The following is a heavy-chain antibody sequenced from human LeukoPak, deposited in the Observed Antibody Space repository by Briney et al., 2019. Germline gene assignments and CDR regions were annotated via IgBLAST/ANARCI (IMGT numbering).Heavy chain of an antibody. D-gene: IGHD3-10*01. CDR3: AKRYGSGSYPNWFDP. CDR2: ISGSGGST. V-gene: IGHV3-23*01. J-gene: IGHJ5*02. Sequence: GGSLRLSCEASGFTFSRYAMSWVRLAPGKGLEWVSSISGSGGSTYYADSVKGRFTISRDNSKNTLYLQMNSLRAEDTAVYYCAKRYGSGSYPNWFDPWGQGTLVTVSS. CDR1: GFTFSRYA.